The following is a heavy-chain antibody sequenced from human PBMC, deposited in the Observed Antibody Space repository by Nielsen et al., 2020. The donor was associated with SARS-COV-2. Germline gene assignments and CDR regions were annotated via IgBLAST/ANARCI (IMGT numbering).Heavy chain of an antibody. V-gene: IGHV4-30-4*01. J-gene: IGHJ6*02. CDR3: ARERVGGITIFGVVTRYGMDV. CDR2: IYYSGST. CDR1: GGSISSGDYY. D-gene: IGHD3-3*01. Sequence: LRLSCTVSGGSISSGDYYWSWIRQPPGKGLEWIGYIYYSGSTYYNPSLKSRLTISVDTSKNQFSLKLSSVTAADTALYYCARERVGGITIFGVVTRYGMDVWGQGTTVTVSS.